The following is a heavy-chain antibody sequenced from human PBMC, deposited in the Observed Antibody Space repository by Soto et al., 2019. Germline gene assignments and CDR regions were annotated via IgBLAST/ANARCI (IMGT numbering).Heavy chain of an antibody. CDR3: ARDREYYDSSGLYFDY. V-gene: IGHV4-59*01. CDR2: IYYSGNT. D-gene: IGHD3-22*01. CDR1: GVSISDYY. J-gene: IGHJ4*02. Sequence: SETLSLTCTVSGVSISDYYWSWIRQPPGKGLEWIGYIYYSGNTNYNPSLKSRVTISEDTSKNQFSLRLSSVTTADTAVYYCARDREYYDSSGLYFDYWGQGTRVTVSS.